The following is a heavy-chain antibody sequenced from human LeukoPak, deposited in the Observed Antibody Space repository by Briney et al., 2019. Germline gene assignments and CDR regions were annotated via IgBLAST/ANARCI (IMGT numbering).Heavy chain of an antibody. CDR1: GYTFTSYA. J-gene: IGHJ5*02. CDR3: ARGAVSDYDFWSGYYSGDNNWFDP. Sequence: ASVKVSCKASGYTFTSYAMHWVRQAPGQRLEWMGWINAGNGNTKYSQEFQGRVTITRDTSASTAYMELSSLRSEDMAVYYCARGAVSDYDFWSGYYSGDNNWFDPWGQGTLVTVSS. V-gene: IGHV1-3*03. D-gene: IGHD3-3*01. CDR2: INAGNGNT.